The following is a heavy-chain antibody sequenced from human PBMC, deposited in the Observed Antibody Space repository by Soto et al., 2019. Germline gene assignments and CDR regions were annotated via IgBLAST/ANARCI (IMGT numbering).Heavy chain of an antibody. CDR1: GYTFTSYD. D-gene: IGHD3-16*01. Sequence: QVQLVQSGAEVKKPGASVKVSCKASGYTFTSYDINWVRQATGQGLEWMGWMNPNSGNTGYAQKFRGRVTTTRNTSISEGYMELRSLRSEDTAVYHCARGGGIVGEVNWFDPWGQGTLVTVSS. J-gene: IGHJ5*02. CDR2: MNPNSGNT. V-gene: IGHV1-8*01. CDR3: ARGGGIVGEVNWFDP.